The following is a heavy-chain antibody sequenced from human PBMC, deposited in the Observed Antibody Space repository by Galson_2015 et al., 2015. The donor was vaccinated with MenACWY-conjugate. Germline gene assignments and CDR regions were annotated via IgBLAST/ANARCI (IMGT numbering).Heavy chain of an antibody. CDR2: IYHSGST. CDR1: GGSISSSNW. V-gene: IGHV4-4*02. D-gene: IGHD3-3*01. Sequence: ETLSLTCAVSGGSISSSNWWSWVRQPPGKGLEWIGEIYHSGSTNYNPSLQSRVSISVDKSKNQFSLKLSSVTAADTAVYYCARRGPGSDFWSGYYSFDYRGQGTLVTVSS. CDR3: ARRGPGSDFWSGYYSFDY. J-gene: IGHJ4*02.